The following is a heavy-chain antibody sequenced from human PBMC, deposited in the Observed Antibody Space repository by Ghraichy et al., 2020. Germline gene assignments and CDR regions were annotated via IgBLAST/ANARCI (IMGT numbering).Heavy chain of an antibody. J-gene: IGHJ6*02. Sequence: GGSLRLSCAASGFTFSDYYMSWIRQAPGKGLEWVSYISSSGSTIYYADSVKGRFTISRDNAKNSLYLQMNSLRAEDTAVYYCARDYYSSGWYGNYYYYYGMDVWGQGTTVTVSS. CDR1: GFTFSDYY. CDR2: ISSSGSTI. D-gene: IGHD6-19*01. V-gene: IGHV3-11*01. CDR3: ARDYYSSGWYGNYYYYYGMDV.